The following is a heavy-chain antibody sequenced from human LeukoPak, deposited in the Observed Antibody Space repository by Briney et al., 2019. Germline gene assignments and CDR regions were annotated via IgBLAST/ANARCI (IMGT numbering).Heavy chain of an antibody. J-gene: IGHJ4*02. CDR2: ISSDGNNK. Sequence: GGSLRLSCAASGFTFTSYGMHWVRQAPGKGLEWVALISSDGNNKYYADSVKGRFTISRDDSKNTLYLQMNSLRAEDTAVYYCARAGSGRNFDYWGQGTLVTVSS. V-gene: IGHV3-30*03. D-gene: IGHD1-26*01. CDR3: ARAGSGRNFDY. CDR1: GFTFTSYG.